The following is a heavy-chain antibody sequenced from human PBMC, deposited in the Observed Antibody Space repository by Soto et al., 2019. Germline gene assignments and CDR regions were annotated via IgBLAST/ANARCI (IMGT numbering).Heavy chain of an antibody. CDR1: GFTFSSYA. Sequence: GGSLRLSCAASGFTFSSYAMSWVRQAPGKGLEWVSAISGSGGSTYYADSVKGRFTISRDNSKNTLYLQMNSLRAEDTAVYYCAKDKDIVVVVAATWWFDPWGQGTLVTV. CDR2: ISGSGGST. CDR3: AKDKDIVVVVAATWWFDP. V-gene: IGHV3-23*01. J-gene: IGHJ5*02. D-gene: IGHD2-15*01.